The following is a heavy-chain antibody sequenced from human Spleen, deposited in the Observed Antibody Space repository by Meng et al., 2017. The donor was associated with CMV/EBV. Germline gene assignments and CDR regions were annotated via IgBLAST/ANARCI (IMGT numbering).Heavy chain of an antibody. D-gene: IGHD2-2*02. Sequence: ASVKVSCKASGYTFTRFGITWVRQAPGQGPAWMGWISTYNGNTYYAQNFQDRLTMTTDTSTTTAYMELRSLRSDDTAVYYCARVDVETSIPAGYYSMDVWGQGTTVTVSS. CDR1: GYTFTRFG. V-gene: IGHV1-18*01. CDR2: ISTYNGNT. CDR3: ARVDVETSIPAGYYSMDV. J-gene: IGHJ6*02.